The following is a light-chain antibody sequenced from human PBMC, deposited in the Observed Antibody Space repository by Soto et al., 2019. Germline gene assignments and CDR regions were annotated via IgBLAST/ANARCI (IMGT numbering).Light chain of an antibody. CDR3: QEYDTVRRP. J-gene: IGKJ4*01. Sequence: DIQMTQSPSSVSASVGDTVTITCRASQGVANHLAGYQQKHGGVHELLISAASTLESGVPSRFSGSESKKDFPLTSSSLQPGDVATYYCQEYDTVRRPFGGGTKGEVK. CDR1: QGVANH. V-gene: IGKV1-27*01. CDR2: AAS.